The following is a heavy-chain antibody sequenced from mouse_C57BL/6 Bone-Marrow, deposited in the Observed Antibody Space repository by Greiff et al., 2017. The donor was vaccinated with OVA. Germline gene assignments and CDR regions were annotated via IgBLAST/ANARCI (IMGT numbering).Heavy chain of an antibody. Sequence: DVKLQESGAELVRPGASVKLSCTASGFNIKDDYMHWVKQRPEQGLEWIGWIDPENGDTEYASKFQGKATITADTSSNTAYLQLSSLTSEDTAVYYCTPDSSGYLYFDYWGQGTTLTVSS. CDR3: TPDSSGYLYFDY. D-gene: IGHD3-2*02. CDR1: GFNIKDDY. V-gene: IGHV14-4*01. J-gene: IGHJ2*01. CDR2: IDPENGDT.